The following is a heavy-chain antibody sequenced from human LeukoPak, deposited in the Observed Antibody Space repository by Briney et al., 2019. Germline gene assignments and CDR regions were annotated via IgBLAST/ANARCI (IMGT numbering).Heavy chain of an antibody. Sequence: SVKVSCKASGGTFSSYAISWVRPAPGQGLEWMGRIIPILGIANYAQKFQGRVTITADKSTSTAYMELSSLRSEDTAVYYCARGLLDDSSGYPDYWGQGTLVTVSS. J-gene: IGHJ4*02. CDR3: ARGLLDDSSGYPDY. CDR2: IIPILGIA. CDR1: GGTFSSYA. V-gene: IGHV1-69*04. D-gene: IGHD3-22*01.